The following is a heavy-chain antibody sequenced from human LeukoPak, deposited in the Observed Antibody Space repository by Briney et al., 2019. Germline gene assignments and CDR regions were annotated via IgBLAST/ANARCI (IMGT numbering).Heavy chain of an antibody. CDR2: ISGSGRTI. D-gene: IGHD6-25*01. V-gene: IGHV3-11*01. J-gene: IGHJ3*01. CDR1: GFTFSDYY. CDR3: ARDWVGSFDAFDV. Sequence: SGGSLRLSCAASGFTFSDYYMSWIRQAPGKGLEWISYISGSGRTIHYADSVKGRLTTSRDNAKNSLYLQMNSLRAEDTAVYYCARDWVGSFDAFDVWGQGTMVTVSS.